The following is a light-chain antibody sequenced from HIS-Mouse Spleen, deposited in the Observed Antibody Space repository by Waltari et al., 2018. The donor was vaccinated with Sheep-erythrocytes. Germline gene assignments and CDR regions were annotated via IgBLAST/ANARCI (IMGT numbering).Light chain of an antibody. Sequence: IVLTQSPATLSLSPGERATLSCRASQSVSSYLAWYQQKPGQAPRLLIYYASNRATGIPARFSGSGSGTDFTLTISSLEPEDFAVYYCQQRSNWYTFGQGTKLEIK. V-gene: IGKV3-11*01. CDR2: YAS. CDR1: QSVSSY. CDR3: QQRSNWYT. J-gene: IGKJ2*01.